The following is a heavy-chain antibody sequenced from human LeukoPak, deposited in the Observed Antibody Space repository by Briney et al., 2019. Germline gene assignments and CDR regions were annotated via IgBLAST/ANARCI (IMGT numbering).Heavy chain of an antibody. V-gene: IGHV3-23*01. Sequence: HPGGSLRLSCAASGFTFSSYAMSWVRQAPGKGLEWVSVISGGGGNTVYADSVKGRFTISRDNSKNTLVLQMNSLRAEDTAVYYCAKDHAFWSGYYFDYWGQGTLVTVSS. CDR2: ISGGGGNT. CDR1: GFTFSSYA. D-gene: IGHD3-3*01. CDR3: AKDHAFWSGYYFDY. J-gene: IGHJ4*02.